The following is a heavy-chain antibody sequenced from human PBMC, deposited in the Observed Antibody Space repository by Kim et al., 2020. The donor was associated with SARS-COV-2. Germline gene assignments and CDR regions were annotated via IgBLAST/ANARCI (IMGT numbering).Heavy chain of an antibody. CDR2: INPNNGGT. CDR1: GYTFTGYY. Sequence: ASVKVSCKGSGYTFTGYYLHWVRQAPGQGLEWIGLINPNNGGTNYAQKFQGRVTMTRDTSITTAYMEMSSLRSDDTAVYYCARVPRSGSSYNNWFDPWGQGTLVTVSS. CDR3: ARVPRSGSSYNNWFDP. V-gene: IGHV1-2*06. D-gene: IGHD3-10*01. J-gene: IGHJ5*02.